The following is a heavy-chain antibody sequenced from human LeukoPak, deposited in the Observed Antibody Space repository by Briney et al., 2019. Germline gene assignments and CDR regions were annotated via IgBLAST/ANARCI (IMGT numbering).Heavy chain of an antibody. CDR2: MNPNSGNT. CDR1: GYTFTSYD. D-gene: IGHD3-3*01. Sequence: ASVTVSCTASGYTFTSYDINWVRQAPGQGLEWMGLMNPNSGNTGYAQKFQGRVTMTRTTSISTAYMELSSLRSEDTAVYYCARGLTETIFGVVIVRRTFDYWGQGTLVTVSS. J-gene: IGHJ4*02. V-gene: IGHV1-8*01. CDR3: ARGLTETIFGVVIVRRTFDY.